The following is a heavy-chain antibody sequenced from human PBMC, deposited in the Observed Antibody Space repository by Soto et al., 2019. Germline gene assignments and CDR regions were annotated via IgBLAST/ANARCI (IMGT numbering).Heavy chain of an antibody. CDR3: AREIAVAGTFDY. J-gene: IGHJ4*02. CDR2: IIPIFGTA. V-gene: IGHV1-69*13. CDR1: GVTFSSYA. D-gene: IGHD6-19*01. Sequence: GASVKVSCKASGVTFSSYAISWVRQAPGQGLEWMGGIIPIFGTANYAQKFQGRVTITADESTSTAYMELSSLRSEDTAVYYCAREIAVAGTFDYWGQGTLVTVSS.